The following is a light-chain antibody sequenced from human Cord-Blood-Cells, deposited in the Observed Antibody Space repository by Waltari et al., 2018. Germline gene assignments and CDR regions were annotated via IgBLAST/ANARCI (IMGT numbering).Light chain of an antibody. CDR1: SSDVGGYYF. CDR2: DVS. J-gene: IGLJ3*02. V-gene: IGLV2-14*01. CDR3: SSYTSSSTWV. Sequence: QSALTQPASVSGSPRQSTTISCTGTSSDVGGYYFVSLYQQHPGKAPKLMIYDVSTRPAVVSNRFSGSKSGNTASLTISGLQAEDEADYYCSSYTSSSTWVFGGGTKLTVL.